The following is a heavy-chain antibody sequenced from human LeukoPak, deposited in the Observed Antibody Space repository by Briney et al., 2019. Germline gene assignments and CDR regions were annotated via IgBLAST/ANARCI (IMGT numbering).Heavy chain of an antibody. CDR1: GGSISSYY. CDR3: ARQRSGGSCYGY. V-gene: IGHV4-59*08. J-gene: IGHJ4*02. Sequence: SETLSLTCTVSGGSISSYYWSWIRQPPGKGLEWIGYIYYSGSTNYNPSLKSRVTISVDTSKNQFSLKLSSVTAADTAVYYCARQRSGGSCYGYWGQGTLVTVSS. D-gene: IGHD2-15*01. CDR2: IYYSGST.